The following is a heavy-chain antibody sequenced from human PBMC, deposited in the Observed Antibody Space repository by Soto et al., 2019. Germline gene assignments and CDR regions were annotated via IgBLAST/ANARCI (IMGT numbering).Heavy chain of an antibody. CDR1: GFTFSSYW. Sequence: EVQLVESGGGLVQPGGSLRLSCAASGFTFSSYWMSWVRQAPGKGLEWVANIKEDGSDMYYVDSVKGRFTISRDNAKNSLYLQMNSLRAEDTAVYYCATEVCAYYDFWSGYSDYWGQGTLVTVSS. D-gene: IGHD3-3*01. CDR2: IKEDGSDM. CDR3: ATEVCAYYDFWSGYSDY. J-gene: IGHJ4*02. V-gene: IGHV3-7*01.